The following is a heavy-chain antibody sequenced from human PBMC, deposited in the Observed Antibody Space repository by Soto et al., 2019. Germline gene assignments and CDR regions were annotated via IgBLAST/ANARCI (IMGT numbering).Heavy chain of an antibody. CDR3: AKGITDCSSTSCYYYYMDV. CDR1: GFTFSSYG. Sequence: GGSLRLSCAASGFTFSSYGMHWVRQAPGKGLEWVAVISYDGSNKYYADSVKGRFTISRDNSKNTLYLQMNSLRAEDTAVYYCAKGITDCSSTSCYYYYMDVWGKGTTVTVSS. V-gene: IGHV3-30*18. J-gene: IGHJ6*03. D-gene: IGHD2-2*01. CDR2: ISYDGSNK.